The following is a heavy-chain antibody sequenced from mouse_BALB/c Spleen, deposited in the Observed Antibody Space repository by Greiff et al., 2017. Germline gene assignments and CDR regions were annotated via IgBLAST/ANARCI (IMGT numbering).Heavy chain of an antibody. Sequence: EVKLVESGGGLVQPGGSLKLSCAASGFTFSSYGMSWVRQTPDKRLELVATINSNGGSTYYPDSVKGRFTISRDNAKNTLYLQMSSLKSEDTAMYYCARDSYWGQGTLVTVSA. CDR2: INSNGGST. CDR3: ARDSY. V-gene: IGHV5-6-3*01. J-gene: IGHJ3*01. CDR1: GFTFSSYG.